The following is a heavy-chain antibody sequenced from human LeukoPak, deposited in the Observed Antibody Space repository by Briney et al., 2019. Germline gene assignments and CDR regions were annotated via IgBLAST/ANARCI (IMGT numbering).Heavy chain of an antibody. CDR1: GFTFSSYA. V-gene: IGHV3-30-3*01. CDR3: ARERWTYDSSGYYEY. D-gene: IGHD3-22*01. J-gene: IGHJ4*02. CDR2: ISYDGSNK. Sequence: GGSLRLSCAASGFTFSSYAMHWVRQAPGKGLEWVAVISYDGSNKYYADSVKGRFTISRDNSKNTLYLQMNSLRAEDTAVYYCARERWTYDSSGYYEYWGQGTLVTVSS.